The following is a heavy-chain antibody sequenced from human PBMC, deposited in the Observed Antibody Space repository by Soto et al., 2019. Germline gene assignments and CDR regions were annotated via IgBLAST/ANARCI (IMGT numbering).Heavy chain of an antibody. D-gene: IGHD1-20*01. CDR3: ARGRYNWNY. CDR2: INHSGST. V-gene: IGHV4-34*01. J-gene: IGHJ4*02. CDR1: GGSFSGYY. Sequence: QVQLQQWGAGLLKPSETLSLTCAVYGGSFSGYYWSWIRQPPGKGLEWIGEINHSGSTNYNPSLKGRVPISVDTSKNQFSLRLSSVTAADTAVYYCARGRYNWNYWGQGTLVTVSA.